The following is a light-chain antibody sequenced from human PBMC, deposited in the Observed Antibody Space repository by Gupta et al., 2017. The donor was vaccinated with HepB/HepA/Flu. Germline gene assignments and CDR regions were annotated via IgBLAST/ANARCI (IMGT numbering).Light chain of an antibody. CDR1: QSGSSSY. V-gene: IGKV3D-20*01. Sequence: EIVLTQSPATLSLSPRERATLSCGASQSGSSSYLAWYQQKPGLAPRLIIYDASSRATGIPDRFSGSGSGTDFTLTISRLEPEDFAVYYCQQYGSSPLTFGGGTKVEIK. CDR2: DAS. CDR3: QQYGSSPLT. J-gene: IGKJ4*01.